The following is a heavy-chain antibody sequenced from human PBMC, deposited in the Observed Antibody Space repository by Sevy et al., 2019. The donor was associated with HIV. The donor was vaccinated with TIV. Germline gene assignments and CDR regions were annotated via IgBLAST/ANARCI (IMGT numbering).Heavy chain of an antibody. CDR2: VSGTGAST. CDR1: GFMFSSYA. V-gene: IGHV3-23*01. D-gene: IGHD1-26*01. CDR3: VKNPAVGSFHYMDI. J-gene: IGHJ6*03. Sequence: GGSLRLSCAASGFMFSSYAMSWVRQAPGKGLEWVSSVSGTGASTYYADSVKGRFTISRDNSKNTLYLQMSSLRVEDTAVYYCVKNPAVGSFHYMDIWGKGTTVTVSS.